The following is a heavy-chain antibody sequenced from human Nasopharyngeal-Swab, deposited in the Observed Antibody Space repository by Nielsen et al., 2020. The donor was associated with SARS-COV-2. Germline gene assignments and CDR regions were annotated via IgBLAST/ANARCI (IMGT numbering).Heavy chain of an antibody. CDR2: IYPGDSDV. V-gene: IGHV5-51*01. CDR1: GYSFDRYW. Sequence: KVSCKDSGYSFDRYWIGWVRQMPGKGLEWMGLIYPGDSDVRYSPSFQGRVTISADKSINTAYIQWSSLKASDTAIYYCARRVSSSGFDAFDIWGQGTLVTVSS. D-gene: IGHD3-22*01. CDR3: ARRVSSSGFDAFDI. J-gene: IGHJ3*02.